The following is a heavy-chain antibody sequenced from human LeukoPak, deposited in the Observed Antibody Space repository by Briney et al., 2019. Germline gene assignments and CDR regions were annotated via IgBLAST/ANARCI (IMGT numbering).Heavy chain of an antibody. Sequence: PGGSLRLSCAASGFTVSSNYMTWVRQAPGKGLEWVSVIYSDGSTYYADSVRGRFTISRDNSKNTLLLQMNSLRVEDTAAYYCARDYRTGYWGQGTLVTVSS. D-gene: IGHD1-26*01. J-gene: IGHJ4*02. V-gene: IGHV3-66*01. CDR2: IYSDGST. CDR3: ARDYRTGY. CDR1: GFTVSSNY.